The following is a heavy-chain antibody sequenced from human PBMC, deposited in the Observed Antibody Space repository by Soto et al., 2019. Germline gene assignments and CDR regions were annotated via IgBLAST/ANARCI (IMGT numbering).Heavy chain of an antibody. D-gene: IGHD1-7*01. Sequence: TGESLKISCKGSGYSFTTCWIGWVRQMPGKGLEWMGIIYPSDSNTRYSPSFQGQVTISAAKSISTAYLRWSDLKASDTAMYYCARSKELSGNFDVWGQGTLVTVSS. CDR1: GYSFTTCW. V-gene: IGHV5-51*01. J-gene: IGHJ4*02. CDR3: ARSKELSGNFDV. CDR2: IYPSDSNT.